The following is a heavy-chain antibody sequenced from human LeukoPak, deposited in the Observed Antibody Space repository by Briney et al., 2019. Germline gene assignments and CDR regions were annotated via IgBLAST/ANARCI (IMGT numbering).Heavy chain of an antibody. D-gene: IGHD3-10*01. CDR2: IYAGDSDT. CDR1: GSIFTSCW. V-gene: IGHV5-51*07. CDR3: ARAPGDITMVRGVSYGMDV. Sequence: GASRQICGEGAGSIFTSCWIGGVQELAGKVEGGVVVIYAGDSDTRDSPSFQGQVTISADKSISTVYLQWSSLKASDTAMYYCARAPGDITMVRGVSYGMDVWGQGTTVTVSS. J-gene: IGHJ6*02.